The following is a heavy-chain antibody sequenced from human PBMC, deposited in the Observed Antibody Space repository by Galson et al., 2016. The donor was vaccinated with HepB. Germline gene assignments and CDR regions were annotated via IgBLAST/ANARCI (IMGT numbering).Heavy chain of an antibody. D-gene: IGHD3-9*01. CDR3: AKDKTELRYFDWQSFGAFHM. CDR1: RFTFGSYA. V-gene: IGHV3-23*01. CDR2: ISDNAGST. Sequence: SCAVSRFTFGSYAMSWVRQAPGKGLEWVSSISDNAGSTYYADSVKGRFTISRDNSKNTLYLQMNSLRAEDTAVYYCAKDKTELRYFDWQSFGAFHMWGQGTMVTVS. J-gene: IGHJ3*02.